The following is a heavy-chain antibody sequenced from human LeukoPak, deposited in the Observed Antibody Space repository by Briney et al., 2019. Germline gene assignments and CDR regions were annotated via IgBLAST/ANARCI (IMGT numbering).Heavy chain of an antibody. CDR2: INSDGSRT. D-gene: IGHD3-16*01. Sequence: PGGSLRLSCAASAFSLSSYWMHWVRQAPGKGLLWVSHINSDGSRTDYADSVKGRFTISRDNAKNTPYLQMNSLRAEDTALYYCARGNPLGHFWGQGTLVTVSS. V-gene: IGHV3-74*01. CDR3: ARGNPLGHF. CDR1: AFSLSSYW. J-gene: IGHJ4*02.